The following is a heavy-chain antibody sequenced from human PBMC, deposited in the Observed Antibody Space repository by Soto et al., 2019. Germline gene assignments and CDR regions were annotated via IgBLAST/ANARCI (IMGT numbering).Heavy chain of an antibody. CDR2: ISAYNGNT. V-gene: IGHV1-18*01. D-gene: IGHD3-22*01. CDR1: GYTFTSYG. CDR3: AKLYDSSVYYGEDTYYFDY. Sequence: GASVKVSCKASGYTFTSYGISWVRQAPGQGLEWMGWISAYNGNTNYAQKLQGRVTMTTDTSTSTAYMELRSLRSDDTAVYYCAKLYDSSVYYGEDTYYFDYWGQGTLVTVSS. J-gene: IGHJ4*02.